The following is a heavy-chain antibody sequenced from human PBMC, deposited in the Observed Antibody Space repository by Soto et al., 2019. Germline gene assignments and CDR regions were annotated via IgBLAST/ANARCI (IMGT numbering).Heavy chain of an antibody. D-gene: IGHD2-8*01. CDR3: AKDWGVEYYFDY. Sequence: GGSLRLSCAASGFTFSSYGMHWVRQAPGKGLEWVAVISYDGSNKYYADSVKGRFTISRDNSKNTLYLQMNSLRAEDTAVYYCAKDWGVEYYFDYWGQGTLVTVSS. V-gene: IGHV3-30*18. CDR2: ISYDGSNK. CDR1: GFTFSSYG. J-gene: IGHJ4*02.